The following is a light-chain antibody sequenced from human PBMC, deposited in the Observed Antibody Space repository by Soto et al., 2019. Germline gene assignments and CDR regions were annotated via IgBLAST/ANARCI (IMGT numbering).Light chain of an antibody. CDR3: QQYNNWPQT. CDR1: QSVSSN. Sequence: IVMSQAPSTLSLSRFEIGTLCVRASQSVSSNLAWFQQKPGQAPRLLIYGAYTRATGFPARFSGSGSGTEFTLTISSLQSEDFAVHYCQQYNNWPQTFGQGTKVDIK. CDR2: GAY. V-gene: IGKV3-15*01. J-gene: IGKJ1*01.